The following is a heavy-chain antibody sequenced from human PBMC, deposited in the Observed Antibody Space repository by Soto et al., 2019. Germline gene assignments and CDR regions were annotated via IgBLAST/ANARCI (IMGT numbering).Heavy chain of an antibody. J-gene: IGHJ4*02. CDR1: GFTFSSYG. V-gene: IGHV3-30*18. Sequence: QVQLVESGGGVVQPGRSLRLSCAASGFTFSSYGMHWVRQAPGKGLEWVALISYDGSNEYYADSVKGRVTISRDNSKNTLYLQMNSLRAEDTAVYYCAKEGRRVSGCFDYWGQGTLVTVSS. D-gene: IGHD1-26*01. CDR3: AKEGRRVSGCFDY. CDR2: ISYDGSNE.